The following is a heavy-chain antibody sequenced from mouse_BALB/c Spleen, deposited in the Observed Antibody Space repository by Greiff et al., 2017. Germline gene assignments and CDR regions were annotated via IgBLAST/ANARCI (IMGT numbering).Heavy chain of an antibody. V-gene: IGHV2-9-2*01. CDR2: IWTGGGT. CDR3: VSLANWDVKFAY. CDR1: GFSLTSYD. J-gene: IGHJ3*01. Sequence: QVQLKESGPGLVAPSQSLSITCTVSGFSLTSYDISWIRQPPGKSLEWLGVIWTGGGTNYNSAFMSRLSISKDNSKSQVFLKMNSLQTDVTAIYYCVSLANWDVKFAYWGQGTLVTVSA. D-gene: IGHD4-1*01.